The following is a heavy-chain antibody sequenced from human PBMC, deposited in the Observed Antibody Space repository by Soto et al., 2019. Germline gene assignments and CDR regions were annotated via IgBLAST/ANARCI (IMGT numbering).Heavy chain of an antibody. CDR3: ARVPGP. Sequence: QLQLQESGSGLVKPSQTLSLTCVVFGGSFSGGGHSWGCIRRPPGKGLRGIGYIYLSGSTNYNPSLKSRVTISVDRSKTQFSLKLSSVTAPDTAVYYSARVPGPWGQGTLVTVSS. J-gene: IGHJ5*02. CDR1: GGSFSGGGHS. CDR2: IYLSGST. V-gene: IGHV4-30-2*01.